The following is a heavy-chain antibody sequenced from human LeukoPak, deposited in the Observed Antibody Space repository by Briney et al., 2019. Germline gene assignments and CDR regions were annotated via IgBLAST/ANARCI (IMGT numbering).Heavy chain of an antibody. CDR2: INPSGGST. CDR1: GYTFTSYY. V-gene: IGHV1-46*01. D-gene: IGHD6-19*01. J-gene: IGHJ3*02. Sequence: ASVKVSCKASGYTFTSYYMHWVRQAPGQGLEWMGIINPSGGSTSYAQKFQGRVTMTRGTSTSTVYMELSSLSSEDTAVYYCARGGRERYSSGWTDAFDIWGQGTMVTVSS. CDR3: ARGGRERYSSGWTDAFDI.